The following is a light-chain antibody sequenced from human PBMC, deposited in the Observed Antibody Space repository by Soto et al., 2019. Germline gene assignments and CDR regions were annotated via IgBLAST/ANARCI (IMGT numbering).Light chain of an antibody. CDR2: DDS. J-gene: IGLJ3*02. CDR1: NIESKS. V-gene: IGLV3-21*02. CDR3: QVWDTSSDHPGV. Sequence: SYELTQPPSVSVAPGQTATIPCGGNNIESKSVHWYQEKPGQAPVLAVFDDSDRPTGIPDRFSGSNSGNTATLTISRVEAXXXXXXXCQVWDTSSDHPGVFGGGTKLTVL.